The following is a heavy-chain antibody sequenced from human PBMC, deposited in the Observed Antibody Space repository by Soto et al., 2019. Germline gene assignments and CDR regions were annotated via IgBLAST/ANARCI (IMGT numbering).Heavy chain of an antibody. J-gene: IGHJ5*02. V-gene: IGHV3-11*01. CDR3: AREVRPTDWFDP. D-gene: IGHD6-25*01. CDR2: ITDSSVT. Sequence: GGSLRLSCAASGFTFTDYYMSWIRQAPGKGLEWASYITDSSVTYYADSVKGRFTISRDNAKNSLFLQMNNLRVEDTAVYYCAREVRPTDWFDPWGQGTLVTVSS. CDR1: GFTFTDYY.